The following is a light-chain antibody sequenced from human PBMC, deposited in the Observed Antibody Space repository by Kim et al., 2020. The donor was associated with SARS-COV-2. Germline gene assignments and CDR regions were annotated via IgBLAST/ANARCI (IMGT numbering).Light chain of an antibody. CDR3: CSYAGSRTFVV. Sequence: QSINISCTGTSSDVGSYNLVSWYQQHRGKAPKLMIYEVSKRPSGVSNRFSGSKSGNTASLTISGLQAEDEADYYCCSYAGSRTFVVFGGGTQLTIL. V-gene: IGLV2-23*02. CDR1: SSDVGSYNL. J-gene: IGLJ2*01. CDR2: EVS.